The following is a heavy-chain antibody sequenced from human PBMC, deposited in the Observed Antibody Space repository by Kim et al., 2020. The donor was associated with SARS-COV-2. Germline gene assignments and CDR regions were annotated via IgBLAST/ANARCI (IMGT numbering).Heavy chain of an antibody. CDR2: GGAT. CDR3: ARDLEGFDY. Sequence: GGATTYAQKFQGRVNMTKDTSTSTAYMELSSLTSDDTAMYYCARDLEGFDYWGQGALVTVSS. V-gene: IGHV1-46*01. J-gene: IGHJ4*02. D-gene: IGHD1-1*01.